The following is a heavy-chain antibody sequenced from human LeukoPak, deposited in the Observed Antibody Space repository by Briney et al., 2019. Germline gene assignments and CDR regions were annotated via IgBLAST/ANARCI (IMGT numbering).Heavy chain of an antibody. CDR1: GFTFNNYA. CDR2: ISGSGGST. J-gene: IGHJ4*02. D-gene: IGHD2/OR15-2a*01. CDR3: ARGNSTWYYFDY. Sequence: GGSLRLSCAASGFTFNNYAMYWARQAPGKGLEWVSPISGSGGSTYYVDSVKGRFTISRDNSKNTLYLQMNSLRVEDTAVYYCARGNSTWYYFDYWGQGTLVTVSS. V-gene: IGHV3-23*01.